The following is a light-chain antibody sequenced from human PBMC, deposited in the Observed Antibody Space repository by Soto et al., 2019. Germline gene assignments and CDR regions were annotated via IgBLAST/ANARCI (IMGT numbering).Light chain of an antibody. CDR1: SSDVGGYNY. V-gene: IGLV2-14*01. CDR2: EFS. Sequence: QSVLTQPASVSGSPGQSITISCTGTSSDVGGYNYVSWYQQHPGKAPKLMIYEFSNRPSGVSNRFSGSKSGNTASLTISGLQAEDEADYYCSSYTSSSTLSVFGTGTKLTFL. CDR3: SSYTSSSTLSV. J-gene: IGLJ1*01.